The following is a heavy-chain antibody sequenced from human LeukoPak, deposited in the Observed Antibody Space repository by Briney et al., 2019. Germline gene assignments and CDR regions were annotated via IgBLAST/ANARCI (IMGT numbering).Heavy chain of an antibody. Sequence: GGTLRLSCAASGFTFSNYGMSWVRQAPGKGLEWVSAISGSGGSTYYADSVKGRFTISRDNSKNTLYLQMNSLRAEDTAVYYCAKHSSGWYNYYYMDVWGKGTTVTISS. CDR1: GFTFSNYG. CDR2: ISGSGGST. D-gene: IGHD6-19*01. CDR3: AKHSSGWYNYYYMDV. J-gene: IGHJ6*03. V-gene: IGHV3-23*01.